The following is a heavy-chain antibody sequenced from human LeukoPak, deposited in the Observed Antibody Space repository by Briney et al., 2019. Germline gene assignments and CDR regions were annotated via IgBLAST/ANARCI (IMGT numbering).Heavy chain of an antibody. CDR3: ATYSSSNGREFQY. CDR2: INSDGSST. Sequence: GGSLRLSCAASGFTFSSYWMHWVRQAPGKGLVWVSRINSDGSSTSYADSVKGRFTISRDNAKNTLYLQMNSLRAEDTAVYYCATYSSSNGREFQYWGQGTMVTVSS. J-gene: IGHJ1*01. V-gene: IGHV3-74*01. CDR1: GFTFSSYW. D-gene: IGHD2-2*01.